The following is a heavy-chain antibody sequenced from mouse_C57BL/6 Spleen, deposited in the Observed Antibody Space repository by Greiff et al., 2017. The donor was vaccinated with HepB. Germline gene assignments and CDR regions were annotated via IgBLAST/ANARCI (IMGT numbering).Heavy chain of an antibody. CDR3: ARRGSWGWIAC. J-gene: IGHJ3*01. V-gene: IGHV1-54*01. CDR1: GYAFTNYL. Sequence: QVQLKEPGAELVRPGTSVKVSCKASGYAFTNYLIEWVKQRPGQGLEWIGVINPGSGGTNYNEKFKGKATLTADKSSSTAYMQLSSLTSEDSAVYCCARRGSWGWIACWGQGTLVTVSA. CDR2: INPGSGGT.